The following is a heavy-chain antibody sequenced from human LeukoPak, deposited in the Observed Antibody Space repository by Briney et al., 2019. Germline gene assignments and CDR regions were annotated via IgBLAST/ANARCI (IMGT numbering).Heavy chain of an antibody. CDR1: GIIFSNYA. J-gene: IGHJ4*02. CDR3: ARDGSDFFGFDY. D-gene: IGHD3/OR15-3a*01. Sequence: GGSLRLSCAASGIIFSNYAMHWVRQAPGKGLEWVAVISYDGSKKYYGDSVKGRFTISRDNSKNTLYLQMDRLRAEDTAVYYCARDGSDFFGFDYWGQGTLVTVSS. CDR2: ISYDGSKK. V-gene: IGHV3-30*04.